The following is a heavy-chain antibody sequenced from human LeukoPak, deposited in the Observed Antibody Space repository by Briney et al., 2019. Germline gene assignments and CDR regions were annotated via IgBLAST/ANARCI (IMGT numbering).Heavy chain of an antibody. J-gene: IGHJ4*02. CDR1: GYTFTTYG. V-gene: IGHV1-18*01. D-gene: IGHD6-13*01. CDR2: ISAYNGDT. CDR3: ARDHSSSCQLLDF. Sequence: ASVKVSCKTSGYTFTTYGVTWVRRAPRQGLEWMGWISAYNGDTQYAQKFQDRFTMTTDISTNTATMELRGLRSDDTAVYYCARDHSSSCQLLDFWGQGTLVTISS.